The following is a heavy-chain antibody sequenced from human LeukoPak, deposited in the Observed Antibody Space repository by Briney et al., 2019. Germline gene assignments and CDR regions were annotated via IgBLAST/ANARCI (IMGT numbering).Heavy chain of an antibody. CDR2: IKQDGSET. D-gene: IGHD6-6*01. CDR1: GFIFSRYW. CDR3: ARIGYSSSSLDF. Sequence: GGSLRLSCAASGFIFSRYWMSWVRQVPRKGLEWVANIKQDGSETCYVDSVKGRFTISRDNAKNSLYLQMNSLRAEDTAVYNCARIGYSSSSLDFWGRGTLVTVSS. J-gene: IGHJ4*02. V-gene: IGHV3-7*03.